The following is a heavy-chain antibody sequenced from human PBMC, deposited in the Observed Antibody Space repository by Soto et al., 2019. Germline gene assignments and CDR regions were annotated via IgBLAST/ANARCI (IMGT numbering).Heavy chain of an antibody. CDR2: ISYDGSNK. Sequence: PGGSLRLSCATSGFTFSSYAMHWVHQAPGKGLEWVAVISYDGSNKYYADSVKGRFTISRDNSKNTLYLQMNSLRAEDTAVYYCARDLGIDDYSFGYWGQGTLVPVSS. V-gene: IGHV3-30-3*01. CDR1: GFTFSSYA. CDR3: ARDLGIDDYSFGY. D-gene: IGHD4-4*01. J-gene: IGHJ4*02.